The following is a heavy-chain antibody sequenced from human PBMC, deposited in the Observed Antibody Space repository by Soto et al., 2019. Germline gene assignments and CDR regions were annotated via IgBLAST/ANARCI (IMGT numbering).Heavy chain of an antibody. J-gene: IGHJ6*02. D-gene: IGHD3-10*01. CDR3: ARHYYGSGSYYNFLYYYGMDV. CDR2: ISSSGSTI. Sequence: EVQLVESGGGLVQPGGSLRLSCAASGFTFSSYEMNWVRQAPGKGLEWVSYISSSGSTIYYADSVKGRFTISRDNAKNSLYLQMNSLRAEDTAVYYCARHYYGSGSYYNFLYYYGMDVWGQGTTVTVSS. CDR1: GFTFSSYE. V-gene: IGHV3-48*03.